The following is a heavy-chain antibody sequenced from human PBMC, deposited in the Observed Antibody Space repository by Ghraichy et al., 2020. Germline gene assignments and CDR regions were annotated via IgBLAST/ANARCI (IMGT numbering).Heavy chain of an antibody. V-gene: IGHV3-30*02. Sequence: GGSLRLSCAASGFTFSSYGMYWVRQAPGKGLEWVAFIRYDGSNKYYADSVKGRFTISRDNSKNTLYLQMNSLRAEDTAVYYCAKDQYSSDSYYYGMDVWGQGTTVTVS. CDR2: IRYDGSNK. CDR1: GFTFSSYG. D-gene: IGHD3-22*01. CDR3: AKDQYSSDSYYYGMDV. J-gene: IGHJ6*02.